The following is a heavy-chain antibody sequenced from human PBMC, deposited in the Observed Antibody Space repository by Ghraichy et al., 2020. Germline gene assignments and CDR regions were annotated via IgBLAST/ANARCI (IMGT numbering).Heavy chain of an antibody. CDR2: IYPADSAT. Sequence: GESLNISCQGSGYSFANYWIGWVRQMPGKGLEWMGLIYPADSATRYSPSLQGQVTISADKSITTAYLQWNTLRASDTAMYYCARAYHPRWNRGDAAFEIWGQGTMVTVSS. J-gene: IGHJ3*02. D-gene: IGHD1/OR15-1a*01. CDR1: GYSFANYW. V-gene: IGHV5-51*01. CDR3: ARAYHPRWNRGDAAFEI.